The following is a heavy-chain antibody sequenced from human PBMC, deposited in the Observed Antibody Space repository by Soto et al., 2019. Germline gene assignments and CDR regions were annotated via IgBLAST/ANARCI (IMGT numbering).Heavy chain of an antibody. V-gene: IGHV3-48*03. CDR1: GFTFRSYE. CDR2: ISADGSGT. D-gene: IGHD6-6*01. CDR3: ARRAFGSSRSFDI. Sequence: GGSLRLSCAASGFTFRSYEMHWVRQPPGKGLQWISYISADGSGTYYADSVRGRFTISRDNARNSLSLQMNSLRVEDTAVYYCARRAFGSSRSFDIWGQGTMVTVSS. J-gene: IGHJ3*02.